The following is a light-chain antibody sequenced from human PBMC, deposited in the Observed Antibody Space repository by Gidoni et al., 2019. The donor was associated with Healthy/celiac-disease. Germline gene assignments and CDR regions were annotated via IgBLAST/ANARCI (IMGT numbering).Light chain of an antibody. V-gene: IGKV3-11*01. Sequence: EIVLTQSPATLSLSPGERATLSCRASQSVSSYLAWYHQKPGQAPRPLIYDASNRATGIPARFSGSGSGTDFTLTISSLEPEDFAVYYCQQRSNWPRRSFGQGTKLEIK. CDR3: QQRSNWPRRS. J-gene: IGKJ2*04. CDR1: QSVSSY. CDR2: DAS.